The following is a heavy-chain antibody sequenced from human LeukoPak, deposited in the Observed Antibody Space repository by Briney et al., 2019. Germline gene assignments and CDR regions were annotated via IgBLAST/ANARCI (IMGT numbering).Heavy chain of an antibody. D-gene: IGHD6-13*01. CDR3: ARDDGSPGYSSSWSDAFDI. J-gene: IGHJ3*02. CDR2: INWNGGST. Sequence: GGSLRLSCAASGFTFDDYGMSWVRQAPGKGLEWVSGINWNGGSTGYADSVKGRFTISRDNAKNSLYLQTNSLRAEDTALYYCARDDGSPGYSSSWSDAFDIWGQGTMVTVSS. CDR1: GFTFDDYG. V-gene: IGHV3-20*04.